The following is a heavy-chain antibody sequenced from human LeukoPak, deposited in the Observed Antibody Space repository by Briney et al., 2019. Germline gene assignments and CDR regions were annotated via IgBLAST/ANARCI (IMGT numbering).Heavy chain of an antibody. CDR3: ASSSFGQGDILTGYKGLRYYYYYGMDV. D-gene: IGHD3-9*01. J-gene: IGHJ6*02. CDR2: ISGSGGST. V-gene: IGHV3-23*01. Sequence: GESLKISCQGSGFTFTTSWIGWVRQLPGKGLEWVSAISGSGGSTYYADSVKGRFTISRDNSKNTLYLQMNSLRAEDTAVYYCASSSFGQGDILTGYKGLRYYYYYGMDVWGQGTTVTVSS. CDR1: GFTFTTSW.